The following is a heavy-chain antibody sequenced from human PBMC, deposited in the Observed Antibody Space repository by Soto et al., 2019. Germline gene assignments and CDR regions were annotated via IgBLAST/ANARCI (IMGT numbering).Heavy chain of an antibody. V-gene: IGHV4-59*01. CDR1: GGSISSYS. D-gene: IGHD3-22*01. Sequence: SEPLSLTCTVSGGSISSYSWSWIRQPPGKGLEWIGYIYYSGSTNYNPSLKSRVTISVDTSKNQFSLKLSSVTAADTAVYYCARIGHYYDSLDLYYFDYWGQGTLVTVSS. CDR2: IYYSGST. CDR3: ARIGHYYDSLDLYYFDY. J-gene: IGHJ4*02.